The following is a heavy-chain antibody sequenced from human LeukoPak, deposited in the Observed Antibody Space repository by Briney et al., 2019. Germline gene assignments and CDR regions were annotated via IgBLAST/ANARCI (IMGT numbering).Heavy chain of an antibody. D-gene: IGHD6-6*01. Sequence: ASVKVSCKASGYTFTGYYMHWVRQAPGQGLEWMGWINPNSGGTNYAQKFQGRVTMTRDTSTSTVYMELSSLRSEDTAVYYCARQISIAARAGSDYWGQGTLVTVSS. CDR3: ARQISIAARAGSDY. CDR1: GYTFTGYY. CDR2: INPNSGGT. V-gene: IGHV1-2*02. J-gene: IGHJ4*02.